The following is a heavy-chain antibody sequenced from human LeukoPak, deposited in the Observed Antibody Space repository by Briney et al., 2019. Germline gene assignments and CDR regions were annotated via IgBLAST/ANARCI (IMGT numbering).Heavy chain of an antibody. CDR2: IYYSGST. Sequence: SETLSLTCAVYGGSFSGYYWSWIRQPPGKGLEWIGYIYYSGSTNYNPSLKSRVTISVDTSKNQFSLKLSSVTAADTAVYYCASTTNYDILTGSRYGMDVWGQGTTVTVSS. J-gene: IGHJ6*02. CDR3: ASTTNYDILTGSRYGMDV. D-gene: IGHD3-9*01. CDR1: GGSFSGYY. V-gene: IGHV4-59*08.